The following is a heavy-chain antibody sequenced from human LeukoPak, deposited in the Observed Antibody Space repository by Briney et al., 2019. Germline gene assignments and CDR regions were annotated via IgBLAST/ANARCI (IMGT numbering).Heavy chain of an antibody. CDR2: IYYSGST. J-gene: IGHJ6*03. Sequence: SETLSLTCTVSGGSISSSSYYWGWIRQPPGKGLEWIGSIYYSGSTYYNPSLKSRVTISVDTSKNQFSLKLSSVTAADTAVYYCARLRAGTIYYYYMDVWGKGTTVTVSS. CDR1: GGSISSSSYY. D-gene: IGHD6-13*01. CDR3: ARLRAGTIYYYYMDV. V-gene: IGHV4-39*07.